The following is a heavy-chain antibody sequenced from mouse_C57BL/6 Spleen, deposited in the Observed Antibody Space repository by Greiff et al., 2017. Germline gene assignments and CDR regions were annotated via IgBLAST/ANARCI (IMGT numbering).Heavy chain of an antibody. J-gene: IGHJ1*03. CDR3: ARDNYYGRSWYFDV. V-gene: IGHV5-17*01. CDR2: ISSGSSTI. D-gene: IGHD1-1*01. CDR1: GFTFSDYG. Sequence: EVKLMESGGGLVKPGGSLKLSCAASGFTFSDYGMHWVRQAPEKGLEWVAYISSGSSTIYYADTVKGRFTISRDNAKNTLFLQMTSLRSEDTAMYYCARDNYYGRSWYFDVWGTGTTVTVSS.